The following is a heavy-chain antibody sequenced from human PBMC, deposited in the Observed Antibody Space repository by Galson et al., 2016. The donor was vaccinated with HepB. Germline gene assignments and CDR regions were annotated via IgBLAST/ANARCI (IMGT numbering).Heavy chain of an antibody. CDR2: INPSSGSA. Sequence: SVKVSCKASGYTFTSYYMHWVRQAPGQGLDWMGMINPSSGSANYAQKFQGRVTVTRDTSTSTVYMELSRQRSEDTAVDYCARGGEGHDFIDYWGQGTLVTVSS. J-gene: IGHJ4*02. CDR1: GYTFTSYY. V-gene: IGHV1-46*01. D-gene: IGHD3-16*01. CDR3: ARGGEGHDFIDY.